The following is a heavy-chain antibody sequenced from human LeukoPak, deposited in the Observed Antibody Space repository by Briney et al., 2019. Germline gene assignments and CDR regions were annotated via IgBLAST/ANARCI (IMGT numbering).Heavy chain of an antibody. V-gene: IGHV4-4*07. CDR2: IYTSGST. D-gene: IGHD3-3*01. J-gene: IGHJ3*02. Sequence: SETLSLTCTVSGGSISSYYWSWIRQPAGKGLEWIGRIYTSGSTNYNPSLKSRVTMSVDTSKNQFSLKLSSVTAADTAVYYCARDTGGRYDFWSGYSDAFDIWGQGTMVTVSS. CDR3: ARDTGGRYDFWSGYSDAFDI. CDR1: GGSISSYY.